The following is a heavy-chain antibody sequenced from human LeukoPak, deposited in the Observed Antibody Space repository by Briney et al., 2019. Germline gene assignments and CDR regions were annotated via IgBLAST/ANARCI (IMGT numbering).Heavy chain of an antibody. D-gene: IGHD2-15*01. J-gene: IGHJ3*02. CDR3: ARDFCSGGSCYPDAFDI. CDR2: IWYDGTNT. V-gene: IGHV3-33*01. CDR1: GFTFTSYG. Sequence: GGSLRLSCAASGFTFTSYGMHWVRQAPGKGLEWVAVIWYDGTNTNYADSVKGRFTISRDNSKNTLYLQMNSVRAEDTAVYYCARDFCSGGSCYPDAFDIWGQGTMVTVSS.